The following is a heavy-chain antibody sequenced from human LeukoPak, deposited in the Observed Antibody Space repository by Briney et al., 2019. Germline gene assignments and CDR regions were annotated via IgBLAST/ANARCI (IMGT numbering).Heavy chain of an antibody. D-gene: IGHD3-10*01. CDR1: GYTFTSYY. CDR2: INPSGGST. Sequence: ASVKVSCKASGYTFTSYYIHWVRQAPGQGLEWMGLINPSGGSTNYAQKFQDRVTMTRDTSTSTVYMELSSLRSEDTAVYYCARGPRITMVRGGQWYYYMDVWGKGTTVTISS. V-gene: IGHV1-46*01. J-gene: IGHJ6*03. CDR3: ARGPRITMVRGGQWYYYMDV.